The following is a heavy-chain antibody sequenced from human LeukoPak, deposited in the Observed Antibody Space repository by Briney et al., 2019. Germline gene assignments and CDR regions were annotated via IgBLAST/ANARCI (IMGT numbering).Heavy chain of an antibody. V-gene: IGHV4-59*01. D-gene: IGHD1-20*01. CDR3: ARVLTGGDAFDI. Sequence: SETLSLTCTVSGGSISSYYWSWIRQPPRKGLEWIGYIYYSGSTNYNPSLKSRVTISVDTSKNQFSLKLSSVTAADTAVYYCARVLTGGDAFDIWGQGTMVTVSS. CDR1: GGSISSYY. J-gene: IGHJ3*02. CDR2: IYYSGST.